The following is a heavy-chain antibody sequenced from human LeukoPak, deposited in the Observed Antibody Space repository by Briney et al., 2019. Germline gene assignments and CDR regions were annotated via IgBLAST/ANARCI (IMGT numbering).Heavy chain of an antibody. CDR2: ISAYNGNT. CDR1: GYTFTSYY. V-gene: IGHV1-18*04. D-gene: IGHD3-10*01. Sequence: VASVKVSCKASGYTFTSYYMHWVRQAPGQGLEWMGWISAYNGNTNYAQKLQGRVTMTTDTSTSTAYMELRSLRSDDTAVYYCARVPYMVRGGDYWGQGTLVTVSS. J-gene: IGHJ4*02. CDR3: ARVPYMVRGGDY.